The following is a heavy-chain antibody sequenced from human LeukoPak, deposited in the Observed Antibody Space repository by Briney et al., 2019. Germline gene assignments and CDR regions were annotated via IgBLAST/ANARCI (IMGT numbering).Heavy chain of an antibody. J-gene: IGHJ4*02. Sequence: GESLKISCKGSGYSFTNYWIGWVRQMPGKGLEWMGIIYPGDSATRDSPSFQGQVTISADKSISTVYLQWSSLKASETAIYYCARHRYSSGWHGIDYWGQGTLVTVSS. D-gene: IGHD6-19*01. CDR2: IYPGDSAT. V-gene: IGHV5-51*01. CDR1: GYSFTNYW. CDR3: ARHRYSSGWHGIDY.